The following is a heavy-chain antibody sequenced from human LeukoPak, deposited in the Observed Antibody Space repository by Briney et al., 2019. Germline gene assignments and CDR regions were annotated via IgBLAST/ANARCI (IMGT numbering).Heavy chain of an antibody. V-gene: IGHV1-2*02. D-gene: IGHD2-2*02. Sequence: GASVKVSCKASGYTITGYYMHWVRQAPGQGLEWMGWINPNSGGTNYAQKFQGRVTMTRDTSINTAYMELSRLRSDDTAVCFCAVVSAAINSWGQGTLVTVSS. CDR1: GYTITGYY. CDR2: INPNSGGT. CDR3: AVVSAAINS. J-gene: IGHJ4*02.